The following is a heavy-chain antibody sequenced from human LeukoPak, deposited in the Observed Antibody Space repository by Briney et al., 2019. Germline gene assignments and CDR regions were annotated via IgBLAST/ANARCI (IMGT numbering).Heavy chain of an antibody. Sequence: SETLSLTCTVSGDSISGNYWTWIRQPPGKGLEWIGYIYYSGSTNYNPSLKSRVTMSLDESKNHLSLNLASVTAADTAVYYCSRESGPFSPFGHWGQGTLVTVTS. CDR1: GDSISGNY. J-gene: IGHJ4*02. D-gene: IGHD1-26*01. V-gene: IGHV4-59*12. CDR3: SRESGPFSPFGH. CDR2: IYYSGST.